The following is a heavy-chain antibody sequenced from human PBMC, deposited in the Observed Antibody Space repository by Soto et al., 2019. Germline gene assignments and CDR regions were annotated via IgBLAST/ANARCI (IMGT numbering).Heavy chain of an antibody. CDR1: GYTFTSYY. D-gene: IGHD3-10*01. Sequence: ASVKVSCKASGYTFTSYYMHWVRQAPGQGLGWMGWINPNSGGTNYTQNFHGSVTMTRATSISTAYMELSRLRSDDTAVYYCSRDRGGFNYYYYGMDVWGQGTTVTVSS. J-gene: IGHJ6*01. V-gene: IGHV1-2*02. CDR2: INPNSGGT. CDR3: SRDRGGFNYYYYGMDV.